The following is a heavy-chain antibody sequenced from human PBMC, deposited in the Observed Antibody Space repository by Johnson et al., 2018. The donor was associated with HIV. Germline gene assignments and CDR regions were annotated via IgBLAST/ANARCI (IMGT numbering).Heavy chain of an antibody. CDR3: ARPIARGASDI. J-gene: IGHJ3*02. V-gene: IGHV3-7*05. CDR1: GFTFSSYW. Sequence: VQLVESGGGLVQPGGSLRLSCAASGFTFSSYWMNWVRQAPGKGLEWVANIKEDGSEKYYVDSVRGRFTISRDNAKNSLYLQMNSLRAEDTAVYYCARPIARGASDIWGQGTMVTVSS. D-gene: IGHD3-10*01. CDR2: IKEDGSEK.